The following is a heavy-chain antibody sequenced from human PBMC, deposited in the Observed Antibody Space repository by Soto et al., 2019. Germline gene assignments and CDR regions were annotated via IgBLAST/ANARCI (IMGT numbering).Heavy chain of an antibody. Sequence: SVKVSCKASGGTFSSYAISWVRQAPGQGLEWMGGIIPTFGTANYAQKFRGRVTITADESTSTAYMELSSLRSEDTAVYYCARGSSGYYWFDPWGQGTLVTVSS. CDR2: IIPTFGTA. V-gene: IGHV1-69*13. D-gene: IGHD6-19*01. CDR3: ARGSSGYYWFDP. CDR1: GGTFSSYA. J-gene: IGHJ5*02.